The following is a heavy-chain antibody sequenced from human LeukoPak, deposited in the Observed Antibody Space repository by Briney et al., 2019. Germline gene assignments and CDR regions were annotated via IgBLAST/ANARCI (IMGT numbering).Heavy chain of an antibody. CDR2: ISWNRGSI. V-gene: IGHV3-9*01. CDR3: AKDRGSSGWWYFDY. CDR1: GFTFNDYA. J-gene: IGHJ4*02. Sequence: SLRLSCAASGFTFNDYAMHWVRQAPGKGLEGVSGISWNRGSIGYADSVKGRFTISRDNAKNSLYLQMNSLRAEDTALYYCAKDRGSSGWWYFDYWGQGTLVTVSS. D-gene: IGHD6-19*01.